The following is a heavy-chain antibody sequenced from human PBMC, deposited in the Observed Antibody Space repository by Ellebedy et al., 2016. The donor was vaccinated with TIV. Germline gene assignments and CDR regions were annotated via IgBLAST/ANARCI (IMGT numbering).Heavy chain of an antibody. V-gene: IGHV3-23*01. CDR2: ISAGGDTT. CDR1: TSTFRNYD. Sequence: GESLKISCAGPTSTFRNYDFSWVRQAPGKGLEWVSVISAGGDTTYYADSVKGRFTISRDNSKNTLYLQMNSLRAEDTAVYYCAKELDRSGYSDAFDIWGQGTMVTVSS. J-gene: IGHJ3*02. CDR3: AKELDRSGYSDAFDI. D-gene: IGHD3-22*01.